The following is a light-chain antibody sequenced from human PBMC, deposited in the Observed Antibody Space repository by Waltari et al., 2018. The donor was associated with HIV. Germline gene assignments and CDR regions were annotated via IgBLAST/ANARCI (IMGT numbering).Light chain of an antibody. CDR3: QSFDSSLTTSGVI. CDR2: ANI. CDR1: SPNIGAGYD. V-gene: IGLV1-40*01. Sequence: QSVLTQPPSVSGAPGQRVTIPCTGSSPNIGAGYDVPWYQQLPGTAPKLLIYANINRPSGVPDRFSGSKSGSSASLAITGLQAEDEAHYYCQSFDSSLTTSGVIFGGGTKLTVL. J-gene: IGLJ2*01.